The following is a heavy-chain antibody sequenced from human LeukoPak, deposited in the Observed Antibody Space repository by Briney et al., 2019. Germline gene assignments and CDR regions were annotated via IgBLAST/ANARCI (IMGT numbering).Heavy chain of an antibody. Sequence: GGSLRLSCAASGFTFSSYWMHWVCQAPGKGLVWVSRINTDGSSTSYADSVKGRFTISRDNAKNTLYLQMNSLRAEDTAVYYCARGLWDLYYFDYWGQGTLVTVSP. V-gene: IGHV3-74*01. J-gene: IGHJ4*02. D-gene: IGHD5-18*01. CDR1: GFTFSSYW. CDR3: ARGLWDLYYFDY. CDR2: INTDGSST.